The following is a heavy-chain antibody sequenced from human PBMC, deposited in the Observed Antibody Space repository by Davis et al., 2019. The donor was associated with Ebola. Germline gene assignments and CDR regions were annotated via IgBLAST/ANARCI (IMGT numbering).Heavy chain of an antibody. Sequence: GESLKISCAASGFTFSSYGMHWVRQAPGKGLEWVAVISYDGSNKYYADSVKGRFTISRDNSKNTLYLQMNSLRAEDTAVYYCAKEGVAFDYWGQGTLVTVSS. V-gene: IGHV3-30*18. CDR2: ISYDGSNK. J-gene: IGHJ4*02. D-gene: IGHD2-15*01. CDR1: GFTFSSYG. CDR3: AKEGVAFDY.